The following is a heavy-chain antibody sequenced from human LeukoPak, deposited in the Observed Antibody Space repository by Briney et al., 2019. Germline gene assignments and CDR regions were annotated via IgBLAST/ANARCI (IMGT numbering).Heavy chain of an antibody. CDR1: GGSISSGSYY. D-gene: IGHD2-2*01. V-gene: IGHV4-61*02. CDR3: ARDQSCSSTSCFYYYYYMGV. Sequence: SQTLSLTCTVSGGSISSGSYYWSWIRQPAGKGLEWIGRIYTSGSTNYNPSLKSRVTISVDTSKNQFSLKLSSVTAADTAVYYCARDQSCSSTSCFYYYYYMGVWAKGPRSPSP. J-gene: IGHJ6*03. CDR2: IYTSGST.